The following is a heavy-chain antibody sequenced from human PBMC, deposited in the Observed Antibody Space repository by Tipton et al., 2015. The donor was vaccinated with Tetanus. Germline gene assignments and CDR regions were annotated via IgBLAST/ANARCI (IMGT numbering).Heavy chain of an antibody. V-gene: IGHV3-7*03. J-gene: IGHJ3*01. D-gene: IGHD7-27*01. CDR3: ARLGRNSLGAFDV. CDR2: IQNDGGET. Sequence: SLRLSCAASGFPFSNYAMSWVRQAPGKRLEWVANIQNDGGETYHLESVRGRFTISRDNGKNSVYLQMNSLRPEDTAVYYCARLGRNSLGAFDVWGQGTLVSVSS. CDR1: GFPFSNYA.